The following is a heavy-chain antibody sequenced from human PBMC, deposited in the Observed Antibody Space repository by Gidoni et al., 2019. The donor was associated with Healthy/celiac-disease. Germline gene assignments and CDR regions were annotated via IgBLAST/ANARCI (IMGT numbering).Heavy chain of an antibody. CDR3: ARDVRYSSSWSHFDF. CDR2: VYYPGTT. J-gene: IGHJ4*02. Sequence: QLHLQESGPRLVRPSETLSLTCTVSGGSVSNADYYWGWIRQSPGKGLEWIGTVYYPGTTYYNPSLKRRVTISPDTSQNQFSLRLSSVTAADTAVYYCARDVRYSSSWSHFDFWGQGTLVTVSS. D-gene: IGHD6-13*01. V-gene: IGHV4-39*07. CDR1: GGSVSNADYY.